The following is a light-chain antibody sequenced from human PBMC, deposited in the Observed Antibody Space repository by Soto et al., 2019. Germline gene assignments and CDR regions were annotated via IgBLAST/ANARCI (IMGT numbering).Light chain of an antibody. CDR3: QQYGSSQS. CDR1: QSVSSSY. J-gene: IGKJ1*01. Sequence: EIVLTQSPGTLSLSPGERATLSCRASQSVSSSYLAWYQQKPGQAPRLLIYGVSSRATGIPDRFSGSGSGTDFTLTISRLEPEDFAVYYCQQYGSSQSFGQGTEVEIK. CDR2: GVS. V-gene: IGKV3-20*01.